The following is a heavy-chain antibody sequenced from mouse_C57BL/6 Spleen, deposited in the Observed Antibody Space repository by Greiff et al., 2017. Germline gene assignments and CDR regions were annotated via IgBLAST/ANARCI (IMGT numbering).Heavy chain of an antibody. D-gene: IGHD1-1*01. J-gene: IGHJ3*01. Sequence: EVKVVESGGGLVKPGGSLKLSCAASGFTFSSYAMSWVRQTPEKRLEWVATISDGGSYTYYPDNVKGRFTISRDNAKNNLYLQMSHLKSEDTAMYYCATNYYGSSYEAWFAYWGQGTLVTVSA. CDR3: ATNYYGSSYEAWFAY. CDR2: ISDGGSYT. V-gene: IGHV5-4*03. CDR1: GFTFSSYA.